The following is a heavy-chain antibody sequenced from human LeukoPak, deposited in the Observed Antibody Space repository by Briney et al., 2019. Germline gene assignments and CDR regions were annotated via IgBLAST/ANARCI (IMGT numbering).Heavy chain of an antibody. Sequence: ASVKSSCKVSGYTLTDLSMHWVRQPPGKGLGGMGGFDPEDGETIYAQKFQGRVTMTEDTSTDTAYIELSSLRSEDTAVYYCATDLGGYGMDVWGQGTTVTASS. V-gene: IGHV1-24*01. D-gene: IGHD3-16*01. CDR2: FDPEDGET. CDR3: ATDLGGYGMDV. CDR1: GYTLTDLS. J-gene: IGHJ6*02.